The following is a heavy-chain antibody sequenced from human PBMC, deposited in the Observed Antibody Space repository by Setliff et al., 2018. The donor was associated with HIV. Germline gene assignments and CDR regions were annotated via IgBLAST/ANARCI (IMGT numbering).Heavy chain of an antibody. D-gene: IGHD6-19*01. V-gene: IGHV1-69*05. J-gene: IGHJ4*02. CDR1: GGTFSSYA. Sequence: SVKVSCKASGGTFSSYAISWVRQAPGQGLEWMGGIIPISGTVNYAQKFWGRVTITTHESTSTAYMELSSLRSEDTAVYYCARDGGAVSGRIDYWGQGTLVTVSS. CDR2: IIPISGTV. CDR3: ARDGGAVSGRIDY.